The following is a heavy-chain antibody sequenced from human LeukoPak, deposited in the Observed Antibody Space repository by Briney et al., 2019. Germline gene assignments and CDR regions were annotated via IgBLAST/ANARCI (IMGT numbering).Heavy chain of an antibody. J-gene: IGHJ4*02. CDR1: GFAFSSFV. Sequence: PGGSLRLSCAASGFAFSSFVMGWIRQVPGKGLEWVSRIYSGGNTYYADSVRGRFSISRDNSKNTLYLQMNSVRAEDTAVYHCAREGGYYDSSGYHESGAFDYWGQGTLVTVSS. D-gene: IGHD3-22*01. CDR3: AREGGYYDSSGYHESGAFDY. CDR2: IYSGGNT. V-gene: IGHV3-66*01.